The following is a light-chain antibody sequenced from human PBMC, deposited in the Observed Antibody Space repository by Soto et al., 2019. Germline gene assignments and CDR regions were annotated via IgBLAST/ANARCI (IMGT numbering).Light chain of an antibody. CDR1: SSNIGSNT. CDR3: AAWDDSLVV. CDR2: SNN. J-gene: IGLJ2*01. V-gene: IGLV1-44*01. Sequence: HSVLTQPPSASGTPGQRVTISCSGSSSNIGSNTVNWYQQLPGTAPKLLIYSNNQRPSGVPDRFSGSKSGTSASLAISGLQSEDEADYYCAAWDDSLVVFGGGTKLTVL.